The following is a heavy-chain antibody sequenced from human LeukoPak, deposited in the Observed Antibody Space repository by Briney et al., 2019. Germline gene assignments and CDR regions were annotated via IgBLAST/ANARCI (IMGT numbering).Heavy chain of an antibody. CDR3: ATVVVSVFDY. D-gene: IGHD3-22*01. Sequence: GGSLGLSCAASGFTFSSYSMNWVRQAPGKGLEWVSSISSSSSYIYYADSVKGRFTISRDNAKNSLYLQMNSLRAEDTAVYYCATVVVSVFDYWGQGTLVTVSS. CDR1: GFTFSSYS. V-gene: IGHV3-21*01. J-gene: IGHJ4*02. CDR2: ISSSSSYI.